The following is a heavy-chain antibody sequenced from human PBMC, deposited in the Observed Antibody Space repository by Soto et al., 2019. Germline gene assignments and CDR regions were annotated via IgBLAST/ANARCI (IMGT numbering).Heavy chain of an antibody. D-gene: IGHD2-15*01. CDR2: ISAYNGNT. V-gene: IGHV1-18*01. Sequence: GASVKVSCKASGYTFTSYGISWVRQAPGQGLEWMGWISAYNGNTNYAQKLQGRVTMTTDTSTSTAYMELRSLRSDDTAVYYCARDLIVVVVAATRYDYWGQGTLVTVSS. CDR3: ARDLIVVVVAATRYDY. CDR1: GYTFTSYG. J-gene: IGHJ4*02.